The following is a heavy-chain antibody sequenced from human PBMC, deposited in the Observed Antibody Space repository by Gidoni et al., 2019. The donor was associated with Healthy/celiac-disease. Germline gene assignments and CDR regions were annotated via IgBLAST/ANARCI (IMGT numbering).Heavy chain of an antibody. CDR1: GFTFRSYW. V-gene: IGHV3-7*01. Sequence: EVQLVESGGGWVQPGGSLRLSCAASGFTFRSYWSSWFPRAPGKGLEWVANIKQEGSEKYYVDSVKGRFTISRDNAKNSLYLQMNSLRAEDTAVYYCARDGDASEQSYYYDSSGYYSPLDYWGQGTLVTVSS. CDR2: IKQEGSEK. D-gene: IGHD3-22*01. J-gene: IGHJ4*02. CDR3: ARDGDASEQSYYYDSSGYYSPLDY.